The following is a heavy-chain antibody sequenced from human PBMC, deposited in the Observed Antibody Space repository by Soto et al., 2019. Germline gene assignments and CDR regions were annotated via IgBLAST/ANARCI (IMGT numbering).Heavy chain of an antibody. CDR2: IYTSGVP. V-gene: IGHV3-23*05. Sequence: EVKLLESGGTLVEPGGSLRLSCAASGFTFSTYAMSWVRQSPGKGLEWVSGIYTSGVPKYADSVQGRFTISRDDSKNTLYRQMNSLRAEDTAVYYCTRDWERDSEAFFDYWGQGTLVTVSS. CDR1: GFTFSTYA. D-gene: IGHD3-3*02. CDR3: TRDWERDSEAFFDY. J-gene: IGHJ4*02.